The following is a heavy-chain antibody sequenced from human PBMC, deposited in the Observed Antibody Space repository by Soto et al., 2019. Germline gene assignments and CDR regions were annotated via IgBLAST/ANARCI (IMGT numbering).Heavy chain of an antibody. CDR2: IKEDGSEK. CDR3: ATLRYFDSLLPGFDY. CDR1: GFTFSSFW. Sequence: GGSLRLSCAASGFTFSSFWMTWVRQAPGKGLEWVANIKEDGSEKYYVDSVKGRFTISRDNAKNSLFLQMNSLPAEDTAVYYCATLRYFDSLLPGFDYWGQGTLVTVSS. V-gene: IGHV3-7*01. J-gene: IGHJ4*02. D-gene: IGHD3-9*01.